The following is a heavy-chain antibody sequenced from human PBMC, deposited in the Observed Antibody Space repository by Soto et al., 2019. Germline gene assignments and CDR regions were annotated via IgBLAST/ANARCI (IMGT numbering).Heavy chain of an antibody. D-gene: IGHD2-15*01. CDR3: ARLYKEYYSGGSCYYYYYYMDV. Sequence: PGGSLRLSCAASGFTFSDYYMSWIRQAPGKGLEWVSYISSSGSTIYYADSVKGRFTISRDNAKNSLYLQMNSLRAEDTAVYYCARLYKEYYSGGSCYYYYYYMDVWGKGTTVTVSS. CDR2: ISSSGSTI. J-gene: IGHJ6*03. CDR1: GFTFSDYY. V-gene: IGHV3-11*01.